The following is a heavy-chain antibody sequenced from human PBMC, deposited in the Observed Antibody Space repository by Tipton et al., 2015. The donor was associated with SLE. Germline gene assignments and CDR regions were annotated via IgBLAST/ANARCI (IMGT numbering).Heavy chain of an antibody. CDR1: GFTFSDYY. D-gene: IGHD6-13*01. CDR3: AKDPSSSWYGDGYFDY. J-gene: IGHJ4*02. V-gene: IGHV3-11*01. CDR2: ISSSGSTI. Sequence: SLRLSCAASGFTFSDYYMSCFRQAPGKGLEWVSYISSSGSTIYYADFVKGRFTISRDNAKNSLYLQMNSLRAEDTALYYCAKDPSSSWYGDGYFDYWGQGTLVTVSS.